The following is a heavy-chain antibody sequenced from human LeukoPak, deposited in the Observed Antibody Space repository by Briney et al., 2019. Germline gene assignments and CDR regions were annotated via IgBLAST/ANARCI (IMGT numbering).Heavy chain of an antibody. D-gene: IGHD2-15*01. CDR3: AVDIEADY. CDR1: GATFSSYA. CDR2: VIPIFGTA. J-gene: IGHJ4*02. Sequence: SVKLPCKASGATFSSYAISWVRQAPGQGLEWMGGVIPIFGTANYAQKFQGRVTITTDESTSTAYMELSSLRSEDTAVYYCAVDIEADYWGQGTLVTVSS. V-gene: IGHV1-69*05.